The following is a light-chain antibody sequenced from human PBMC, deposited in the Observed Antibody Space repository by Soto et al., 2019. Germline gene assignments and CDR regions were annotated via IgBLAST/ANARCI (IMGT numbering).Light chain of an antibody. J-gene: IGKJ1*01. V-gene: IGKV3-20*01. CDR3: QQFDGSLWT. Sequence: EVVMRQSPATLSVSPGEGATLSCRASQSVSSSYVAWYQQKPGQAPRLLIYDASTRATGIPDRFSGSGSGTDFTLTISRLEPEDFAVYCCQQFDGSLWTFGPGTKVDIK. CDR1: QSVSSSY. CDR2: DAS.